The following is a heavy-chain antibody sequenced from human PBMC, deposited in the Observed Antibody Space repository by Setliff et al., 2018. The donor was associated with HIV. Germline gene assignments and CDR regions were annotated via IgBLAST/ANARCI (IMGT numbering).Heavy chain of an antibody. Sequence: PGESLKISCAASGFIFSTYSMNWVRQAPGKGLEWVAYISSDGGTIYYADSVKGRFTISRDNAKNSLSLQMNSLRAEDTAVYYCAREFYSTGKSLDFWGQGTLVTVSS. CDR1: GFIFSTYS. J-gene: IGHJ4*02. V-gene: IGHV3-48*01. CDR3: AREFYSTGKSLDF. CDR2: ISSDGGTI. D-gene: IGHD6-19*01.